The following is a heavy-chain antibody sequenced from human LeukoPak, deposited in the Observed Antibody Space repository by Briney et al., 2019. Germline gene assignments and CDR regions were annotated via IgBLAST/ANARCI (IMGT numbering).Heavy chain of an antibody. V-gene: IGHV3-11*05. D-gene: IGHD1-1*01. CDR1: GFTFSDYY. CDR2: ITTSGTYA. CDR3: ARDWNHSPDF. Sequence: GGSLRLSCAASGFTFSDYYMAWLRQTPGKGLEWLSFITTSGTYADYADSVKGRFTISRDNGKNSLYLQMDSLRAEDTAVYYCARDWNHSPDFWGQGTLVTVSS. J-gene: IGHJ4*02.